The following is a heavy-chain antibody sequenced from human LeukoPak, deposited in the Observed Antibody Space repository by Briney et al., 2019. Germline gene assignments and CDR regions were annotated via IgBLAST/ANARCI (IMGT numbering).Heavy chain of an antibody. CDR2: INPNTGGT. Sequence: ASVKVSCKASGYTFNGYYMHWVRQAPGQGLEWMGWINPNTGGTNYGQKFQGRVTMTRDTSISTAYMELNRLRSDDTAVYYCARESYNSGSYYNDYWGQGTLVTVSS. CDR3: ARESYNSGSYYNDY. V-gene: IGHV1-2*02. D-gene: IGHD3-10*01. J-gene: IGHJ4*02. CDR1: GYTFNGYY.